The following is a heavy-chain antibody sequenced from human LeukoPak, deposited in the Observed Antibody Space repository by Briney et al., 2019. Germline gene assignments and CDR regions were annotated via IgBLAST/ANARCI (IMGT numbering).Heavy chain of an antibody. V-gene: IGHV4-34*01. D-gene: IGHD6-6*01. CDR1: GVSFSGYY. J-gene: IGHJ5*02. CDR2: INHSGST. Sequence: SETLSLTCAVYGVSFSGYYWSWIRQPPGKGLEWIGEINHSGSTNYNPSLKSRVTISVDTSKNQFSLKLSYVTAADTAVYYCSRRLYSSSTYNWFDLWGQGTLVAVSS. CDR3: SRRLYSSSTYNWFDL.